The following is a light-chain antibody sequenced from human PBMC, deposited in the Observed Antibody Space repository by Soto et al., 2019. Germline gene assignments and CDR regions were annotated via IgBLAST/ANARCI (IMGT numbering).Light chain of an antibody. Sequence: EIVMTQSPATLSVSPGERATLSCRASQSVSSNLAWYQQKHGQAPRLLIYGASTRATGIPARFSGSGSGTEFTLTISSLQSEDSAVYYCQQYNNWPPTFGQGTKVEIK. J-gene: IGKJ1*01. CDR2: GAS. V-gene: IGKV3-15*01. CDR1: QSVSSN. CDR3: QQYNNWPPT.